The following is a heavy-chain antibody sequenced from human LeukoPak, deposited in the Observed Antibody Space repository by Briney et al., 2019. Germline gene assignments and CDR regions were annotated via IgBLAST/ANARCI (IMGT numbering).Heavy chain of an antibody. CDR3: AREADYGSGSYDY. Sequence: SETLSLTCAVYGGSFSGYYWSWIRQPPGKGLEWIGYIYYSGSTYYNPSLKSRVTISVDTSKNQFSLKLSSVTAADTAVYYCAREADYGSGSYDYWGQGTLVTVSS. CDR2: IYYSGST. J-gene: IGHJ4*02. CDR1: GGSFSGYY. D-gene: IGHD3-10*01. V-gene: IGHV4-59*12.